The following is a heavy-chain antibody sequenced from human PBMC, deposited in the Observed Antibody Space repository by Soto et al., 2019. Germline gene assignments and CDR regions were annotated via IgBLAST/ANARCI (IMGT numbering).Heavy chain of an antibody. Sequence: QVQLVQSGAEVKKPGSSVKVSCKASGGTFSSYTISWVRQAPGQGLEWMGRIIPILGIANYAQKFQGRVTITADKSTSTAYMELSSLRSEGTAVYYCARSYGDGGYYGMDVWGQGTTVTVSS. CDR3: ARSYGDGGYYGMDV. D-gene: IGHD4-17*01. V-gene: IGHV1-69*02. J-gene: IGHJ6*02. CDR2: IIPILGIA. CDR1: GGTFSSYT.